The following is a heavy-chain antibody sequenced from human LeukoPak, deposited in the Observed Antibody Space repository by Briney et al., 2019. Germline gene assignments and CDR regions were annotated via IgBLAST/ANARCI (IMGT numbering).Heavy chain of an antibody. V-gene: IGHV3-33*01. CDR1: GFTFSTYD. D-gene: IGHD3-22*01. Sequence: GGSLRLSCAASGFTFSTYDMHWVRQAPGKGLEWVAVIWYDGSNPYYVDSVKGRFTISRDNSKNTLYLQMNSLRAEDTAVYYCAREARYDSSGYHFDYWGQGTLVTV. J-gene: IGHJ4*02. CDR3: AREARYDSSGYHFDY. CDR2: IWYDGSNP.